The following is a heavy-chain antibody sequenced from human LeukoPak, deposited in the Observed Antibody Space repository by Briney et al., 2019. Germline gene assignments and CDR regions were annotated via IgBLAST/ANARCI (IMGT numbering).Heavy chain of an antibody. V-gene: IGHV3-30*01. CDR1: GFTFSSYA. Sequence: GGSLRLSCAASGFTFSSYAMHWVRQAPGKGLEWVAVISYDGGNKYYADSVKGRFTISRDNSKNTLYLQMNSLRAEDTAVYYCARVGIVVVPAAPTYYYYYMDVWGKGTTVTVSS. D-gene: IGHD2-2*01. CDR3: ARVGIVVVPAAPTYYYYYMDV. CDR2: ISYDGGNK. J-gene: IGHJ6*03.